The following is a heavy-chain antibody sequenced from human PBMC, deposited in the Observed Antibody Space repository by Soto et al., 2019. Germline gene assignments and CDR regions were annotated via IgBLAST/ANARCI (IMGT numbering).Heavy chain of an antibody. V-gene: IGHV3-23*01. D-gene: IGHD3-22*01. CDR1: GFTFSSYG. J-gene: IGHJ4*02. CDR3: AKDVNYSDTIVYYHIPDY. CDR2: ISGTAGNT. Sequence: PGGSLRLSCAASGFTFSSYGMSWVRQAPGKGLEWVSAISGTAGNTYYADSVKGRFTISRDNSKNTLYLQMNSLRAEDTAIYFCAKDVNYSDTIVYYHIPDYGGQGPLVTVPS.